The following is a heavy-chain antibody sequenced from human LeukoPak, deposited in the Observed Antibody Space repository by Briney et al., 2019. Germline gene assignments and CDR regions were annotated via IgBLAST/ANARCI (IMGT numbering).Heavy chain of an antibody. V-gene: IGHV3-30*18. D-gene: IGHD1-7*01. CDR3: AKDQRRNYPPYYYMDV. J-gene: IGHJ6*03. Sequence: GGSLRLSCAASGFTFSSYGMYWVRQAPGKGLEWVAVISYDGSNKYYADSVKGRFTISRDNSKNTLYLQMNSLRAEDTAVYYCAKDQRRNYPPYYYMDVWGKGTTVTVSS. CDR2: ISYDGSNK. CDR1: GFTFSSYG.